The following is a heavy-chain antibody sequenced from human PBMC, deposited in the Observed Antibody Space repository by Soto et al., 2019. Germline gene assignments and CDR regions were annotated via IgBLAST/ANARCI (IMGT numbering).Heavy chain of an antibody. Sequence: PGGSLRLSCAASGFTFSTYGMHWVRQAPGKGLEWVAVIWYDGSNKYYRDSVKGRFTISRDNSKNTLYLQMNSLRAEDTAVYYCATAPDYGGHSGFDYWGPGTLVTVSS. V-gene: IGHV3-33*08. CDR2: IWYDGSNK. J-gene: IGHJ4*02. CDR3: ATAPDYGGHSGFDY. CDR1: GFTFSTYG. D-gene: IGHD4-17*01.